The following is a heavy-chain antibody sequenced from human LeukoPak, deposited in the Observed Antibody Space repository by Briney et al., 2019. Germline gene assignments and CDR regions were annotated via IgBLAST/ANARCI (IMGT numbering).Heavy chain of an antibody. Sequence: GASVKVSCKASGGTFSSYAISWVRQAPGQGLEWMGRIIPILGIANYAQKFQGRVTITADKSTSTAYMELSSLRSEDTAVYYCARGVVAGLEFDYWGQGTLVTVSS. CDR1: GGTFSSYA. CDR2: IIPILGIA. D-gene: IGHD6-19*01. CDR3: ARGVVAGLEFDY. V-gene: IGHV1-69*04. J-gene: IGHJ4*02.